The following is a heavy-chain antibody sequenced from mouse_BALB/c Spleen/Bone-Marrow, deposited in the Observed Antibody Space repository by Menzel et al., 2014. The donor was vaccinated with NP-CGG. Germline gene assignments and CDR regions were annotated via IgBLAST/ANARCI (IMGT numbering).Heavy chain of an antibody. V-gene: IGHV7-3*02. J-gene: IGHJ3*01. CDR2: IRNKANGYTT. D-gene: IGHD1-2*01. CDR1: GFTFTDYY. Sequence: EVQGVESGGGLVQPGGSLRLSCATSGFTFTDYYMSWVRQPPGKALEWLGFIRNKANGYTTEYSASVKGRFTISRDNSQSILYLQMNTLRAEDSATYYCARDIGLRLRFAYWGQGTLVTASA. CDR3: ARDIGLRLRFAY.